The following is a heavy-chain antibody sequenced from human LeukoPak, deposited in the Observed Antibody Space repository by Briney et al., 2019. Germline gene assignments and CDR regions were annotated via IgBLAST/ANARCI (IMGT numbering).Heavy chain of an antibody. Sequence: SQTLSLTCTVSGGSISSGSYYWSWIRQPAGKGLEWIGRIYTSGSTNYNPSLKSRVTISVDTSKNQFSLKLSSVTAADTAVYYCARAGSRGIGPAWGQGTMVTVSS. CDR2: IYTSGST. J-gene: IGHJ3*01. V-gene: IGHV4-61*02. CDR1: GGSISSGSYY. D-gene: IGHD3-10*01. CDR3: ARAGSRGIGPA.